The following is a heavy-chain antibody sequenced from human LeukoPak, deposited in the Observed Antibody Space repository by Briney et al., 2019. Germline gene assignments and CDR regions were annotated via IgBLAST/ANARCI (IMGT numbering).Heavy chain of an antibody. Sequence: GGSLRLSCSASGFTFSSYAMHWARQAPGKGLQYVSSITSNGGSTYYADSVRGRFTISRDNSENTLFLQMNGLRAEDTAIYYCAKAMTSSTYYFDSWGQGTLVTVSS. V-gene: IGHV3-64*04. J-gene: IGHJ4*02. CDR3: AKAMTSSTYYFDS. CDR1: GFTFSSYA. D-gene: IGHD3-9*01. CDR2: ITSNGGST.